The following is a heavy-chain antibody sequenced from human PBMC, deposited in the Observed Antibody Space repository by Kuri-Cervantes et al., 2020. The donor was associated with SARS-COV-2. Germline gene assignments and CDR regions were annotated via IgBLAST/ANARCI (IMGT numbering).Heavy chain of an antibody. Sequence: GESLKISCAASGFTFSSYAMHWVRQAPGKGLEWVAVISYDGSNKYYADSVKGRFTISRDNSKNTLYLQMNSLRAEDTAVYYCAREGLGYCSSTSCSPTLYYYYGMDVWGQGTTVTVSS. J-gene: IGHJ6*02. D-gene: IGHD2-2*01. V-gene: IGHV3-30-3*01. CDR3: AREGLGYCSSTSCSPTLYYYYGMDV. CDR2: ISYDGSNK. CDR1: GFTFSSYA.